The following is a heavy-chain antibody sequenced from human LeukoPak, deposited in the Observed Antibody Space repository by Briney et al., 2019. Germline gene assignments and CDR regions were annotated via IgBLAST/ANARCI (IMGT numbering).Heavy chain of an antibody. CDR3: ARVPFTFAFDI. Sequence: PGGSLRLSCAASGFTFSSYWMHWVRQAPGKGLVWVSRINSAGSSTSYADSVKGRFTISRDNAKNTLYLQMNSLRAEDTAVYYCARVPFTFAFDIWGQGTMVTVSS. V-gene: IGHV3-74*01. CDR1: GFTFSSYW. CDR2: INSAGSST. J-gene: IGHJ3*02.